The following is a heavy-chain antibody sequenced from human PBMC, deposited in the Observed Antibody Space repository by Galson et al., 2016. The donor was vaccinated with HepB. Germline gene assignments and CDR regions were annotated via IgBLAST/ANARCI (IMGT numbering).Heavy chain of an antibody. CDR3: ASSPPPTWKLLLYYSYYYMAV. J-gene: IGHJ4*02. CDR2: FDPEDGKP. CDR1: GHTLTDLS. Sequence: SVKVSCKVSGHTLTDLSIHWVRQAPGKGLEWMGGFDPEDGKPIYAPKFKGRVTVTEDTSTDTAFMQLSGLRSDDTAVYYCASSPPPTWKLLLYYSYYYMAVWGQGTLVTVSS. V-gene: IGHV1-24*01. D-gene: IGHD3-22*01.